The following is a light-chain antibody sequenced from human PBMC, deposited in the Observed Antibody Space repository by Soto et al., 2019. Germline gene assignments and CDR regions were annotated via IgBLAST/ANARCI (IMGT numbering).Light chain of an antibody. V-gene: IGKV3-20*01. CDR1: QTVSTNY. CDR3: QQYSDSPLT. CDR2: GAS. Sequence: EIVLTQSPGTLSLSPGERATLSCRASQTVSTNYLAWFQHKPGQAPRLLIYGASSRATGIPDRFSGSWSGTDFTLTINILEPEDFAVYFCQQYSDSPLTFGGGTKVEIK. J-gene: IGKJ4*01.